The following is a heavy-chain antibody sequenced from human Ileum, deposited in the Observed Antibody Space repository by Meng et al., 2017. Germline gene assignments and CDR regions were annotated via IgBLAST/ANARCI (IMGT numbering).Heavy chain of an antibody. CDR3: ARSFHESSWGSYRYLFGL. CDR1: GDSLGTHY. CDR2: VFYSGST. V-gene: IGHV4-59*11. D-gene: IGHD3-16*02. Sequence: HAQLQESGPGRVKPSETLSLACTVAGDSLGTHYWSWIRQPPGKGLEWIGYVFYSGSTNYNPSLKSRVAISVDTYKNQVSLKLTSVTAADTAVYYCARSFHESSWGSYRYLFGLWGQGALVTVSS. J-gene: IGHJ4*02.